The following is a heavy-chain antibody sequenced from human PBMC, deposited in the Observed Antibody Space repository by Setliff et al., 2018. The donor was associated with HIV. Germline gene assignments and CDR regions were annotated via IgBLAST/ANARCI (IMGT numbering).Heavy chain of an antibody. V-gene: IGHV3-23*01. Sequence: ETLSLTCTVTGGSISSGGFYWTWIRQHPGKGLEWVSAIGGSTGSTYYADSVKGRFTISRDNSKNTLFLQMNSLRPEDTAVYFCARDFSTYYSIDYWGQGTLVTVSS. J-gene: IGHJ4*02. D-gene: IGHD3-22*01. CDR2: IGGSTGST. CDR3: ARDFSTYYSIDY. CDR1: GGSISSGG.